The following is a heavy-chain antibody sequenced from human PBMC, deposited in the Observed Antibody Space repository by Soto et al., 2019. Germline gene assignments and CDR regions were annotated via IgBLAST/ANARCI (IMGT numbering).Heavy chain of an antibody. V-gene: IGHV3-30*03. CDR2: VSHDGRNT. Sequence: VQLVESGGGVVQPGRSLRLSCAASGFTFSDYAMHWVRQAPGKGLEWVAVVSHDGRNTHYADSVKGRFTISRDSSKNTVSREMTSRRAEDTAVCGCARGGRRWLVTSDFNCWGQGALVTVSS. D-gene: IGHD6-19*01. CDR3: ARGGRRWLVTSDFNC. CDR1: GFTFSDYA. J-gene: IGHJ4*02.